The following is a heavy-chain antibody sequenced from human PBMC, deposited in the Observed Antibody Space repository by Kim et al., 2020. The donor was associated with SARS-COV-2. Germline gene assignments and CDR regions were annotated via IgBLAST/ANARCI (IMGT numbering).Heavy chain of an antibody. Sequence: VKGRFTISRDNAKNSLYLQMNSLRAEDTAVYYCATTVGYYYGSGSYYPDYWGQGTLVTVSS. D-gene: IGHD3-10*01. J-gene: IGHJ4*02. V-gene: IGHV3-11*04. CDR3: ATTVGYYYGSGSYYPDY.